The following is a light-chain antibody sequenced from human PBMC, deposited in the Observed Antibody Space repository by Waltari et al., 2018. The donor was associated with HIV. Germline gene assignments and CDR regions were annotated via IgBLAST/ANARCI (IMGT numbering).Light chain of an antibody. CDR1: RSAAGGYNI. J-gene: IGLJ2*01. CDR3: CAYAGSTTYVI. CDR2: EVS. V-gene: IGLV2-23*02. Sequence: QSALTQPASVSGSPGQSISISCTGTRSAAGGYNIVSWYQQHPGKAPKLMIYEVSKRPSGVSNRFSGSKSGNTASLTISGLQAEDEADYYCCAYAGSTTYVIFGGGTKLTVL.